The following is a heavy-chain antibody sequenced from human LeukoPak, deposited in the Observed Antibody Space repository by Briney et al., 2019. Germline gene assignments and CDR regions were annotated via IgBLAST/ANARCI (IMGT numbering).Heavy chain of an antibody. CDR3: ARDSFDFSWPGTRGIADLPDY. CDR1: EFSFTNYA. D-gene: IGHD3-3*01. J-gene: IGHJ4*02. CDR2: ISGGGVTT. V-gene: IGHV3-23*01. Sequence: GGSLRLSCAASEFSFTNYAMTWVRQAPGKGLEWVSTISGGGVTTYYADSVKGRFTISRDNSKNTLYLQMNSLRAEDTAMYYCARDSFDFSWPGTRGIADLPDYWGQGTLVTVSS.